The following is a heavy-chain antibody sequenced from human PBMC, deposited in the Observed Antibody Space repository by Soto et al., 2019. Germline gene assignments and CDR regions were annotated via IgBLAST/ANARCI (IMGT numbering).Heavy chain of an antibody. J-gene: IGHJ5*02. Sequence: SETLSLTCAVSGGSISSYYWSWIRQPPGKGLEWIGDIYYSGSTSYNPSLKSRVTISVDTSKNQFSLKLSSVTAADTAVYYCARGRMIVVQLYNWFDPWGQGTLVTVSS. V-gene: IGHV4-59*12. CDR2: IYYSGST. D-gene: IGHD3-22*01. CDR3: ARGRMIVVQLYNWFDP. CDR1: GGSISSYY.